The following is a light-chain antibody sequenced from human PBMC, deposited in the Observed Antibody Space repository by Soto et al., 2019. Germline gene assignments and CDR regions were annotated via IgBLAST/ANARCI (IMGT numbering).Light chain of an antibody. V-gene: IGKV3-15*01. Sequence: EIVLTQSPATLSLSSGERATFSCRASQSVGSYLAWYQQKPGQPPRLLIYAAFTRATGIPARFRGSGSGTEFTLTISSLQSEDFAVYYCQQYNDWPRTFGQGTRVEIK. J-gene: IGKJ1*01. CDR2: AAF. CDR3: QQYNDWPRT. CDR1: QSVGSY.